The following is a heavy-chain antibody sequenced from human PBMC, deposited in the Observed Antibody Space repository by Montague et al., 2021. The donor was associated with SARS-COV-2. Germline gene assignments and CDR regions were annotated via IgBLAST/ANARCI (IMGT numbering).Heavy chain of an antibody. CDR3: AKDGEALAWGTFDI. D-gene: IGHD3-10*01. J-gene: IGHJ3*02. CDR2: VDYSGLT. V-gene: IGHV4-39*07. CDR1: RDSISSHNYF. Sequence: SETLSLTCTVSRDSISSHNYFWAWIRQPPGKGLEWIGCVDYSGLTFYNPSLESRVTISVDTSKKQFSLKVNSVTAADTAVYYCAKDGEALAWGTFDIWGQGTMVTVSS.